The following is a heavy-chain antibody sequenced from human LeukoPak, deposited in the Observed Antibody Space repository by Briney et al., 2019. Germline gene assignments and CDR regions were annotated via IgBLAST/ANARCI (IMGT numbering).Heavy chain of an antibody. CDR2: IYYSGST. CDR3: ARAPGYYDILTGLQEPAFDI. Sequence: PLETLSLTCTVSGGSISSYYWSWIRQPPGKGLEWIGDIYYSGSTNYNPSLKSRVTISVDTSKNQFSLKLSSVTAADTAVYYCARAPGYYDILTGLQEPAFDIWGQGTMVTVSS. J-gene: IGHJ3*02. D-gene: IGHD3-9*01. V-gene: IGHV4-59*01. CDR1: GGSISSYY.